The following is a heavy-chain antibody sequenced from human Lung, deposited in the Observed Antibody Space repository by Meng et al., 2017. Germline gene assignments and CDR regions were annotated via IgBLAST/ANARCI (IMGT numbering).Heavy chain of an antibody. CDR2: INHSGST. V-gene: IGHV4-34*01. Sequence: QVQVQQWGEGLFKPSETLSLTCVVSGGSFSDYYWSWIRQPPGKGLEWIGEINHSGSTNYNPSLESRATISVDTSQNNLSLKLSSVTAADSAVYYCARGPTTMAHDFDYWGQGTLVTVSS. CDR3: ARGPTTMAHDFDY. D-gene: IGHD4-11*01. CDR1: GGSFSDYY. J-gene: IGHJ4*02.